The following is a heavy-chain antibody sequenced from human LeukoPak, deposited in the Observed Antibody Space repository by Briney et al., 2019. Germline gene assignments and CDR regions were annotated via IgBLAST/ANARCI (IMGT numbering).Heavy chain of an antibody. CDR1: GFTFSSYW. Sequence: GGSLRLSCAASGFTFSSYWMHWVRQAPGKGLVWVSRIKSDGSSPSYADSVEGRFTISRDNAKNTLYLQMNSLRAEDTAVYYCALGYYDSSGYGDLDYWGQGTLVTVSS. D-gene: IGHD3-22*01. CDR3: ALGYYDSSGYGDLDY. J-gene: IGHJ4*02. CDR2: IKSDGSSP. V-gene: IGHV3-74*01.